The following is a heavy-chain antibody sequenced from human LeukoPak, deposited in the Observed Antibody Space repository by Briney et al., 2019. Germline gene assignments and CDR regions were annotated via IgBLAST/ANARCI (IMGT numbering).Heavy chain of an antibody. CDR2: IIPIFGTA. D-gene: IGHD6-6*01. V-gene: IGHV1-69*05. CDR3: ASGLFSGRSSTTAEYFQH. Sequence: SVKVSCKASGGTFSSYAIGWVRQAPGQGLEWMGGIIPIFGTANYAQKFQGRVTITTDESTSTAYMELSSLRSEDTAVYYCASGLFSGRSSTTAEYFQHWGQGTLVTVSS. CDR1: GGTFSSYA. J-gene: IGHJ1*01.